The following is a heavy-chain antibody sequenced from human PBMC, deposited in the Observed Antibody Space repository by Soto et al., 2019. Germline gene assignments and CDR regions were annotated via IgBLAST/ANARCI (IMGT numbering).Heavy chain of an antibody. V-gene: IGHV3-30-3*01. CDR1: GFTFSSYA. CDR2: ISDDGSNK. J-gene: IGHJ4*02. CDR3: ARDHVVVVVAATYHFDY. Sequence: GGSLRLSCAASGFTFSSYAMHGVRQAPGKGLEWVAVISDDGSNKYYADSVKGRFTISRDNSKNTLYLQMNSLRAEDTAGYYCARDHVVVVVAATYHFDYWGQGTLVTVSS. D-gene: IGHD2-15*01.